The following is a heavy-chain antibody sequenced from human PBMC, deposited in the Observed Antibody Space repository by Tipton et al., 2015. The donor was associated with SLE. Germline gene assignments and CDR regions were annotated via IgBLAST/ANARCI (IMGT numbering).Heavy chain of an antibody. Sequence: SLRLSCAASGFTFRHYAMSWVRQAPGKGLEWVSTISGGGGSTYYADSVKGRFTISRDTSKNTLYLQMNSLRAEDTAVYYCARVFYSSSWYLDYWGQGTLVTVSS. CDR3: ARVFYSSSWYLDY. CDR1: GFTFRHYA. D-gene: IGHD6-13*01. J-gene: IGHJ4*02. V-gene: IGHV3-23*01. CDR2: ISGGGGST.